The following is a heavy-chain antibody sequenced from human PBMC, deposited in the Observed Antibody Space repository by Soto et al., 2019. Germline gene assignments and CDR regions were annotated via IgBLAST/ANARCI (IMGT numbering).Heavy chain of an antibody. CDR3: TSQTDPLVATTWDLFQPPR. CDR2: IKSKTDGGTT. Sequence: GGSLRLSCAASGFTFSNAWMNWVRQAPGKGLEWVGRIKSKTDGGTTDYAAPVKGRFTISRDDSKNTLYLQMNSLKTEDTAVYYCTSQTDPLVATTWDLFQPPRWGQGTLVTVSS. V-gene: IGHV3-15*07. J-gene: IGHJ4*02. CDR1: GFTFSNAW. D-gene: IGHD5-12*01.